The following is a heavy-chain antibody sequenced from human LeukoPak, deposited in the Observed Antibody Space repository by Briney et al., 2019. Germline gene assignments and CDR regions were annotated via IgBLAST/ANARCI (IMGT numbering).Heavy chain of an antibody. Sequence: GGSLRLSCAASGFTFSSYWMHWVRQAPGKGLVWVSRINSDGSTTSYADSVKGRFTISRDNAKNTLYLQMNSLRAEDTAVYYCASSSSGWYALTCWVQGTLVTVSS. V-gene: IGHV3-74*01. J-gene: IGHJ4*02. CDR2: INSDGSTT. CDR3: ASSSSGWYALTC. CDR1: GFTFSSYW. D-gene: IGHD6-19*01.